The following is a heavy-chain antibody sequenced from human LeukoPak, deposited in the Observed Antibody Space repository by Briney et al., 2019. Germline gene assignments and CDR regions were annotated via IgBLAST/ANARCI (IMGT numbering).Heavy chain of an antibody. CDR2: INPNSGGT. J-gene: IGHJ3*02. D-gene: IGHD3-9*01. Sequence: GASVKVSCKASGYTFTCYYMHWVRQAPGQGLEWMGRINPNSGGTNYAQKFQGRVTMTRDTSISTAYMELSRLRSDDTAVYYCARDYDILTGYSRDAFDIWGQGTMVTVSS. CDR1: GYTFTCYY. CDR3: ARDYDILTGYSRDAFDI. V-gene: IGHV1-2*06.